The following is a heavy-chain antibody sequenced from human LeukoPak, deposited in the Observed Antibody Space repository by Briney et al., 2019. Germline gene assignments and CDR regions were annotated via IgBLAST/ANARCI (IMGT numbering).Heavy chain of an antibody. CDR3: ARVGYSGYEPTGRDAFDI. V-gene: IGHV1-18*01. CDR2: TSAYNGNK. D-gene: IGHD5-12*01. Sequence: ASVKVSCKASGYTFTSYGISWVRQAPGQGLEWMGWTSAYNGNKDYAQKVQDRVTMTTDTSTGTAYMDLRSLRSDDTAVYYCARVGYSGYEPTGRDAFDIWGQGTMVTVSS. CDR1: GYTFTSYG. J-gene: IGHJ3*02.